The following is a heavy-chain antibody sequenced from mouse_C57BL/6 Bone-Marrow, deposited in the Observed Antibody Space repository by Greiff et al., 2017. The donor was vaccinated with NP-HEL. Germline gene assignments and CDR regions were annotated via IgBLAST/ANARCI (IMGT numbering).Heavy chain of an antibody. CDR1: GFNIKDDY. J-gene: IGHJ2*01. Sequence: VQLQQSGAELVRPGASVKLSCTASGFNIKDDYMHWVKQRPEQGLEWIGWIDPENGDPEYASKFPGKATLTADTSSNTAYLQLSSLTSEDTAVYYCTTERVITTVGGYFDYWGQGTTLTVSS. CDR3: TTERVITTVGGYFDY. V-gene: IGHV14-4*01. D-gene: IGHD1-1*01. CDR2: IDPENGDP.